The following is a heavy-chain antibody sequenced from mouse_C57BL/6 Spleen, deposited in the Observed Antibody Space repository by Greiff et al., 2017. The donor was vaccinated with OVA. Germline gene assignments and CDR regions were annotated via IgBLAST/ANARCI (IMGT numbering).Heavy chain of an antibody. V-gene: IGHV1-69*01. Sequence: QVQLQQPGAELVMPGASVKLSCKASGYTFTSYWMHWVKQRPGQGLEWIGEIDPSDSYTNYNQKFKGKSTLTVDKSSSTAYMQLSSLTSEDSAVYYCARSYYSNWGYFDYWGQGTTLTVSS. CDR3: ARSYYSNWGYFDY. CDR2: IDPSDSYT. D-gene: IGHD2-5*01. J-gene: IGHJ2*01. CDR1: GYTFTSYW.